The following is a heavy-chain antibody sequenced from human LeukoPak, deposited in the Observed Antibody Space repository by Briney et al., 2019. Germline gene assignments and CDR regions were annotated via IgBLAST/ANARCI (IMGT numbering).Heavy chain of an antibody. Sequence: SETLSLTCTVSGGSISSSSYYWGWIRQPPGKGLEWIGRIYYSGSTYYNPSLKSRVSISVDTSKNQFSLKLSSVTAADTAVYYCASGPAYYSHAFDIWGQGTMVTVSS. V-gene: IGHV4-39*01. CDR1: GGSISSSSYY. J-gene: IGHJ3*02. CDR2: IYYSGST. CDR3: ASGPAYYSHAFDI. D-gene: IGHD4/OR15-4a*01.